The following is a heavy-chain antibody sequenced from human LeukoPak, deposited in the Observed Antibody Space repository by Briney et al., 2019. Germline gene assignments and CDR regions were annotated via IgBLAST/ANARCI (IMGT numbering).Heavy chain of an antibody. CDR3: ARANIAAAGTLFYYYYYMDV. Sequence: SETLSLTCAVYGGSFSSYYWSWIRQPPGKGLEWIGYIYYSGSTNYNPSLKSRVTISVDTSKNQFSLKLSSVTAADTAVYYCARANIAAAGTLFYYYYYMDVWGKGTTVTISS. V-gene: IGHV4-59*01. D-gene: IGHD6-13*01. CDR2: IYYSGST. J-gene: IGHJ6*03. CDR1: GGSFSSYY.